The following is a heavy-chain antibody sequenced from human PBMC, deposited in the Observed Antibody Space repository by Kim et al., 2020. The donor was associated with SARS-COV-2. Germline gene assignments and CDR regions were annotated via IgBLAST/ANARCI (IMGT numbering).Heavy chain of an antibody. CDR3: ARVSSDYGSGSFDY. J-gene: IGHJ4*02. D-gene: IGHD3-10*01. V-gene: IGHV4-59*01. Sequence: PSLKSRVTISVDTSKTQFSLKLSSVTAADTAVYYCARVSSDYGSGSFDYWGQGTLVTVSS.